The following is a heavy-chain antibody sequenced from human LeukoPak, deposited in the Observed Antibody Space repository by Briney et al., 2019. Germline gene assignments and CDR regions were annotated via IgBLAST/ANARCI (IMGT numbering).Heavy chain of an antibody. J-gene: IGHJ4*02. V-gene: IGHV3-21*01. D-gene: IGHD6-13*01. CDR2: ISSSSSYI. Sequence: PGGSLRLSCAASGFTFSSYSMTWVRQAPGRGLEWVSSISSSSSYIYYADSVKGRFTISRDNAMNSLYLQMNSLRAEDTAVYYCARAAAGAYYFDYWGQGTLVTVSS. CDR1: GFTFSSYS. CDR3: ARAAAGAYYFDY.